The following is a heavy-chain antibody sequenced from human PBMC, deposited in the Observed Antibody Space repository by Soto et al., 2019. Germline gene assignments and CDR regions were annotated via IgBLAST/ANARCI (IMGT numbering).Heavy chain of an antibody. CDR2: IWYDGSNK. V-gene: IGHV3-33*01. D-gene: IGHD3-10*01. Sequence: QVQLVESGGGVVQPGRSLRLSCAASGFTFSSYGMHWVRQAPGKGLEWVAVIWYDGSNKYYADSVKGRFTISRDNSKNTLYLKMNRLRAEDKEVYYCARDTARAMVRIYYGMDVWGQGTTVTVSS. J-gene: IGHJ6*02. CDR1: GFTFSSYG. CDR3: ARDTARAMVRIYYGMDV.